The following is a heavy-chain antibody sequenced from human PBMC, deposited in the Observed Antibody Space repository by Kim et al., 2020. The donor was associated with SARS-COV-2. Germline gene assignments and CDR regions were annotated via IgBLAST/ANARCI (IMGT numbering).Heavy chain of an antibody. V-gene: IGHV3-73*01. CDR2: IRNKANRYAT. D-gene: IGHD2-15*01. CDR3: THVTCSGGSCLPFDY. J-gene: IGHJ4*02. Sequence: GGSLRLSCAASGFTFSGSTMHWVRQASGKGLEWVGRIRNKANRYATTYAESVKGRFTISRDDSKNMAYLQMNSLKTEDTAVYYCTHVTCSGGSCLPFDYWGQGTLVTVSS. CDR1: GFTFSGST.